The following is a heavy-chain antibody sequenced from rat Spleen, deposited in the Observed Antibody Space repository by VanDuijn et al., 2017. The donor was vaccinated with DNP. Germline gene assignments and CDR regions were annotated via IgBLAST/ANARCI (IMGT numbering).Heavy chain of an antibody. V-gene: IGHV5-7*01. CDR3: AKPASYGGYEDWFAY. CDR2: ILFDGSNP. J-gene: IGHJ3*01. Sequence: EVQLVESGGGLVQPGGSLKLSCAASGFTFSDYNMAWVRQAPKKGLEWVAIILFDGSNPSYGDSVKGRFTISRDNAKSTLYLQMDSLRSEDTATYYCAKPASYGGYEDWFAYWGQGTLVTVSS. D-gene: IGHD1-11*01. CDR1: GFTFSDYN.